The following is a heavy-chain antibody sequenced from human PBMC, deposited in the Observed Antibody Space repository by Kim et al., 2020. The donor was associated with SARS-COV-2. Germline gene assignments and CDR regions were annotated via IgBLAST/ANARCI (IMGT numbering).Heavy chain of an antibody. CDR1: GFTFNTYL. CDR2: INGGGSTT. CDR3: ARAHGMDV. Sequence: GSLRLSCAASGFTFNTYLMHWVRQAPGKGLVWVSHINGGGSTTNYADSVKGRFTISRDNAKNTLYMEMNSLRAEDTAVYYCARAHGMDVWGQGTTVTVSS. J-gene: IGHJ6*02. V-gene: IGHV3-74*01.